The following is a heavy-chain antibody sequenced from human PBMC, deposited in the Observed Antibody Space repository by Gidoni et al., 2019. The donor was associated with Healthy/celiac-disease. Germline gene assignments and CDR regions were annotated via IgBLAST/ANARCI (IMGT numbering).Heavy chain of an antibody. CDR2: ISYDGSNK. D-gene: IGHD2-21*02. CDR1: GFPFSSYG. CDR3: AKDMKVVTAYFDY. V-gene: IGHV3-30*18. J-gene: IGHJ4*02. Sequence: QVQLVESGGGVVQPGRSLRLSCAAAGFPFSSYGMHWVRQAPGKGLEWVAVISYDGSNKYYADSVKGRFTISRDNSKNTLYLQMNSLRAEDTAVYYCAKDMKVVTAYFDYWGQGTLVTVSS.